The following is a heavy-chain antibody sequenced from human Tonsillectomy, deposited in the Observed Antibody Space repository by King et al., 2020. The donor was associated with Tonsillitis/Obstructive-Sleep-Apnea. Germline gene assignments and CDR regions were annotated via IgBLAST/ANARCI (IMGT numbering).Heavy chain of an antibody. Sequence: VQLVESGGGLVKPGGSLRLSCAASGFTFSNAWMSWVRQAPGKGLEWVGRSKSKTDGGTTDYAAPVKGRFTISRDDSKNTLYLQMNSLKTEDTAVYYCTTVGLVSDSSGYFFDYWGQGTLVTVSS. CDR1: GFTFSNAW. D-gene: IGHD3-22*01. V-gene: IGHV3-15*01. CDR3: TTVGLVSDSSGYFFDY. CDR2: SKSKTDGGTT. J-gene: IGHJ4*02.